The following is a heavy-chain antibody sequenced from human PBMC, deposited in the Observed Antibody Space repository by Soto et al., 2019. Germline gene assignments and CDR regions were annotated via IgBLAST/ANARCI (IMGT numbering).Heavy chain of an antibody. CDR2: INHSGST. CDR3: ARDHKWDGMDV. CDR1: CGSFSGYY. J-gene: IGHJ6*02. V-gene: IGHV4-34*01. D-gene: IGHD1-26*01. Sequence: SETLSLTCAVYCGSFSGYYWSWIRQPPGKGLEWIGEINHSGSTNYNPSLKSRVTISVDTSKNQFSLKLSSVTAADTAVYYCARDHKWDGMDVWGQGTTVTVSS.